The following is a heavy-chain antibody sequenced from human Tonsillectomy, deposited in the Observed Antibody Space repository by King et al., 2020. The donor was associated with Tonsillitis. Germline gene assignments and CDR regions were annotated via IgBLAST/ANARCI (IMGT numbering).Heavy chain of an antibody. CDR3: ARDPDSMWLTRPDAFDI. V-gene: IGHV3-11*01. J-gene: IGHJ3*02. CDR1: GFTFSDYY. D-gene: IGHD6-19*01. CDR2: IRGSGSTI. Sequence: VQLVESGGGLVKPGGSLRLSCAASGFTFSDYYLSWIRQAPGKGLEWVSYIRGSGSTIYYADSVKGRFTISRDNAKNSLYLQMNSLSAEYTAVYYCARDPDSMWLTRPDAFDIWSQGTMVTVSS.